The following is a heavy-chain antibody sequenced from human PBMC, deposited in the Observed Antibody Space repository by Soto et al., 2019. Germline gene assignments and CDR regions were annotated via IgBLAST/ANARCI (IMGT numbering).Heavy chain of an antibody. D-gene: IGHD4-17*01. CDR1: GGSISSYY. V-gene: IGHV4-59*01. CDR2: IYYSGST. Sequence: QVQLQESGPGLVKPSETLSLTCTVSGGSISSYYWSWIRQPPGKGLEWIGYIYYSGSTNYNPSLKSRATISVDTSKSHFSLRLSSVTATDTAVYYCARAYGDYVFDFWGQGTLVTVSS. J-gene: IGHJ4*02. CDR3: ARAYGDYVFDF.